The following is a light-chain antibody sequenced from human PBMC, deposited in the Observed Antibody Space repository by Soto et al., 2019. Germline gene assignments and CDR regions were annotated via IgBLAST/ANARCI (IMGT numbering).Light chain of an antibody. J-gene: IGKJ5*01. CDR1: QSFSSNY. V-gene: IGKV3-20*01. Sequence: EIVLTQSPGTLSLSPGERATLSCRASQSFSSNYVAWYQQNPRQAPRLLIYGASSSATGIPDRFSGSGSGTDFTLTISRLEPEDFAVYYCQQYGSSPRTFGQGTRLKIK. CDR2: GAS. CDR3: QQYGSSPRT.